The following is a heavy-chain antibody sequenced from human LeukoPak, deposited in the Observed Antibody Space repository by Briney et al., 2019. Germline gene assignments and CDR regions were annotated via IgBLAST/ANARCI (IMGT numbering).Heavy chain of an antibody. CDR2: IYYSGST. V-gene: IGHV4-39*01. CDR1: GGSISSSSYY. D-gene: IGHD1-26*01. CDR3: ARGRYSGSYLGY. J-gene: IGHJ4*02. Sequence: SETLSLTCTVSGGSISSSSYYWGWIRQPTGKGLEWIGSIYYSGSTYYNPSLKSRVTISVDTSKNQFSLKLSSVTAADTAVYYCARGRYSGSYLGYWGQGTLVTVSS.